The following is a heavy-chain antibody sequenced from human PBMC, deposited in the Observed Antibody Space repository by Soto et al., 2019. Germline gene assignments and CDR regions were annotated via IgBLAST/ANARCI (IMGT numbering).Heavy chain of an antibody. CDR3: AKDSEVSSGYSSSWYALYYYYYMDV. Sequence: GGSLRLSCAASGFTFSSYGMHWVRQAPGKGLEWVAVISYDGSNKYYADSVKGRFTISRDNSKNTLYLQMNSLRAEDTAVYYCAKDSEVSSGYSSSWYALYYYYYMDVWGKGTTVTVSS. CDR1: GFTFSSYG. CDR2: ISYDGSNK. D-gene: IGHD6-13*01. V-gene: IGHV3-30*18. J-gene: IGHJ6*03.